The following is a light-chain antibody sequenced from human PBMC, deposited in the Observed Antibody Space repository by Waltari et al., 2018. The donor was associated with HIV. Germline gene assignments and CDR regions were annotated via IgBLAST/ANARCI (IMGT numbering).Light chain of an antibody. J-gene: IGKJ5*01. V-gene: IGKV3-20*01. CDR2: GAS. CDR3: QQYIFSRPIT. Sequence: EIVLTQSPGTLSLSPGERATLSCRASQSVSSSYLAWYQQKPGQAPRLLIYGASSRATGIPDRFSGSGSGTDFTLTISRLEPEDFAVYFCQQYIFSRPITFGQGTRLEIK. CDR1: QSVSSSY.